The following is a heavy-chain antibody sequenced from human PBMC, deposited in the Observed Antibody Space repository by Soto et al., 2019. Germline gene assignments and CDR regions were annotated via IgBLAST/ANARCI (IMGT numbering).Heavy chain of an antibody. Sequence: QVQLVQSGAEVKKPGSSVKVSCKAPGGTFSSYALSWVRQAPGPGLEWMGGIIPIFGTATYAQMFQGRVTITADESTSTAYMGLSSLRSEDTAVYYCAGAGRKGGTGGGMDVWGQGTTVTVS. CDR3: AGAGRKGGTGGGMDV. D-gene: IGHD1-1*01. J-gene: IGHJ6*02. V-gene: IGHV1-69*01. CDR1: GGTFSSYA. CDR2: IIPIFGTA.